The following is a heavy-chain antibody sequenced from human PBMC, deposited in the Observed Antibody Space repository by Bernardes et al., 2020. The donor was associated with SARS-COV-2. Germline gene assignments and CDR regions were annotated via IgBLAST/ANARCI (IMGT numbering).Heavy chain of an antibody. D-gene: IGHD1-26*01. V-gene: IGHV3-23*01. CDR2: ISGSGGST. CDR3: AKDPGGSYFDYYYYYGMDG. J-gene: IGHJ6*02. CDR1: GFTFSSYA. Sequence: GGSLRLSCAASGFTFSSYAMSWVRQAPGKGLEWVSAISGSGGSTYYADSVKGRFTISRDNSKNTLYLQMNSLRAEDTAVYYCAKDPGGSYFDYYYYYGMDGWGQGTTVTVSS.